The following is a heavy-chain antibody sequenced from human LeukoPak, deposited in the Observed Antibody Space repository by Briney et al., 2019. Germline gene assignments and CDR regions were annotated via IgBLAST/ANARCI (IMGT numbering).Heavy chain of an antibody. D-gene: IGHD3-10*01. Sequence: PSETLSLTCTVSGGSISSYYWSWIRQPPGKGLEWIGYIYYSGSTNYNPSLKSRVTISVDTSKNQFSLKLSSVTAADTAVYYCARNVVRGVTYYFDYWGQGTLVTVSS. CDR2: IYYSGST. CDR3: ARNVVRGVTYYFDY. CDR1: GGSISSYY. J-gene: IGHJ4*02. V-gene: IGHV4-59*01.